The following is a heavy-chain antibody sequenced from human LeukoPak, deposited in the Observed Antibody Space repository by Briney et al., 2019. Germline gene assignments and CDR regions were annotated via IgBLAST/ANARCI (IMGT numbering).Heavy chain of an antibody. CDR1: GFTFSSYS. CDR3: ARDRHDDNVWGSYRPAFDY. CDR2: ISSRSNYI. Sequence: PGRSLRLYCAASGFTFSSYSMNWDRQAPGKGLEWVSSISSRSNYIHYADSLKGRFTISRDNAKHSLYLQMNSLRAEDTAVYYCARDRHDDNVWGSYRPAFDYWGQGTLVTVSS. J-gene: IGHJ4*02. D-gene: IGHD3-16*02. V-gene: IGHV3-21*01.